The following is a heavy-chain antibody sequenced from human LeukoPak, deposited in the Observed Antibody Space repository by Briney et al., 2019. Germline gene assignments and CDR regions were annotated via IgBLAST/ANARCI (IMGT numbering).Heavy chain of an antibody. CDR1: GFTFSSYA. J-gene: IGHJ4*02. CDR3: AAYSSGWYVASFDY. Sequence: PGGSLRLSCAASGFTFSSYAMSWVRQAPGKGLEWVSAISGSGGSTYYADSVKGRFTISRDNSKNTLYLQMNSLRAEDTAVYYCAAYSSGWYVASFDYWGQGTLVTVSS. D-gene: IGHD6-19*01. CDR2: ISGSGGST. V-gene: IGHV3-23*01.